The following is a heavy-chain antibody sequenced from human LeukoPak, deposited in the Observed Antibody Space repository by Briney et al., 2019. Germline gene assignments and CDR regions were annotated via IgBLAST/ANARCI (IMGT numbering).Heavy chain of an antibody. J-gene: IGHJ4*02. CDR1: GGTFSSYA. Sequence: GASVKVSCKASGGTFSSYAISWVRQAPGQGLEWMGRIIPILGIANYAQKFQGRVTITADKSTSTAYMELSSLRSEDTAVYYCARSIVGATPLTLGYWGQGTLVTVSS. V-gene: IGHV1-69*04. CDR2: IIPILGIA. CDR3: ARSIVGATPLTLGY. D-gene: IGHD1-26*01.